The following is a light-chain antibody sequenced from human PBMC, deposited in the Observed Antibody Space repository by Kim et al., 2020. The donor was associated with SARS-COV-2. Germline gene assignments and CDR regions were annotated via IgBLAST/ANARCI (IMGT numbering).Light chain of an antibody. CDR3: NSRDSSTNHLV. V-gene: IGLV3-19*01. J-gene: IGLJ2*01. CDR1: SLRNYY. Sequence: SSELTQDPAVSVALGQTVRITCQGDSLRNYYASWYQLKPGQAPVVVIYGKNNRLSGIPDRFSGSSSGSTASLIITGAQAEDEADYYCNSRDSSTNHLVFGGGTKVTVL. CDR2: GKN.